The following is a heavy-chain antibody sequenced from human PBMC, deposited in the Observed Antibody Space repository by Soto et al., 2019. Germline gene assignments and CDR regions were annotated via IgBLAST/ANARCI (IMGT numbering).Heavy chain of an antibody. D-gene: IGHD2-2*01. CDR2: TSAYNGNT. J-gene: IGHJ4*02. CDR1: GYTFTSYG. V-gene: IGHV1-18*01. CDR3: ARLQGYCSSTSCYRRVGDY. Sequence: QVQLVQSGAEVKKPGASVKVSCKASGYTFTSYGISWVRQAPGQGLEWIGWTSAYNGNTNYAQKLQGRVTMTTDTSTSTAYMELRSLRSDDTAVYYCARLQGYCSSTSCYRRVGDYWGQGTLVTVSS.